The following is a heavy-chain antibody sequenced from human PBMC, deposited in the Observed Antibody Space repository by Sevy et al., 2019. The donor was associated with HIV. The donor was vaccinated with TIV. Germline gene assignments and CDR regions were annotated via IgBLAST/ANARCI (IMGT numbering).Heavy chain of an antibody. D-gene: IGHD1-26*01. CDR1: GFTFSGYG. Sequence: GGSLRLSCAASGFTFSGYGMHWFRQAPGKGLDWVALISHDGINEYYADSVKGRFTISRDNSKNTVYLEMNSLRNEDTAIYFCANAYSGSYSHSYLYALDVWGQGTTVTVSS. V-gene: IGHV3-30*18. CDR3: ANAYSGSYSHSYLYALDV. CDR2: ISHDGINE. J-gene: IGHJ6*02.